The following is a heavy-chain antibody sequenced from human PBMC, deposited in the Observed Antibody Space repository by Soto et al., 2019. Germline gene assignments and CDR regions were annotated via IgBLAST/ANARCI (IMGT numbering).Heavy chain of an antibody. CDR3: ARGKYSRTGIDY. J-gene: IGHJ4*02. Sequence: ASVKVSCKSSGYTFTSYDINWVRQATGQGLEWMGWMNPNSGNTGYAQKFQGRVTMTRNTSISTAYMELSSLRSEDTAVYYCARGKYSRTGIDYWGQGTLVTVSS. D-gene: IGHD6-6*01. CDR2: MNPNSGNT. CDR1: GYTFTSYD. V-gene: IGHV1-8*01.